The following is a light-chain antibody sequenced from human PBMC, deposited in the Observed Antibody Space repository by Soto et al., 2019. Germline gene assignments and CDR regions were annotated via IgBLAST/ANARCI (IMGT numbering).Light chain of an antibody. CDR2: TNT. J-gene: IGLJ1*01. V-gene: IGLV1-40*01. CDR1: RSNIGAGYD. CDR3: QSYDSRLRAWV. Sequence: QSVLTQPPSVSGAPGQRVTISCTGSRSNIGAGYDVHWYQQLPGTAPRLLIYTNTYRPSGVPDRFSGSKSRTSASLAISGLQAEDEADYYCQSYDSRLRAWVFGTGTKLTVL.